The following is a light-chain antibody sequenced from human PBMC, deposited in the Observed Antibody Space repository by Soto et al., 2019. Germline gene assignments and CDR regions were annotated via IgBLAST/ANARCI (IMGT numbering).Light chain of an antibody. V-gene: IGKV1-33*01. J-gene: IGKJ3*01. CDR2: GAF. Sequence: DIQMTQSPPYLSASIGDRVTITCQASHDIGYYQNWYQHKPGKAPNLVIYGAFNLETWVPSRFSGGGSGTDFTFTISSLRPEDIATYYCQHSDHLPLFGPGTKVDF. CDR1: HDIGYY. CDR3: QHSDHLPL.